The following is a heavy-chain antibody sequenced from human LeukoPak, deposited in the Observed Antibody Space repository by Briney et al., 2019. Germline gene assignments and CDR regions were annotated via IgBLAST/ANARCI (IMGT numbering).Heavy chain of an antibody. V-gene: IGHV1-69*05. CDR3: ARGGKGYYYYYMDV. CDR1: GGTFSSYA. CDR2: IIPIFGIA. Sequence: GASVPVSFQASGGTFSSYAISWVRQAPGQGLEWMGVIIPIFGIANYAQKFQGRVTITTDESTSTAYMELSSLRSEDTAVYYCARGGKGYYYYYMDVWGKGTTVTVSS. J-gene: IGHJ6*03.